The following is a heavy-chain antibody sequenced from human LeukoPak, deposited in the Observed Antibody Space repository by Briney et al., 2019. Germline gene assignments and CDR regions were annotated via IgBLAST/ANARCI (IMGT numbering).Heavy chain of an antibody. J-gene: IGHJ4*02. V-gene: IGHV3-30-3*01. D-gene: IGHD3-3*01. Sequence: PGRSLRLSCAASGFTFSSYAMHWVRQAPGKGLEWVAVISYDGSNKYYADSVKGRFTISRDNSKNTLYLQMNSLRAEDTAVYYCARDKDDDLWSGYLLPGDYWGQGTLVTVSS. CDR2: ISYDGSNK. CDR1: GFTFSSYA. CDR3: ARDKDDDLWSGYLLPGDY.